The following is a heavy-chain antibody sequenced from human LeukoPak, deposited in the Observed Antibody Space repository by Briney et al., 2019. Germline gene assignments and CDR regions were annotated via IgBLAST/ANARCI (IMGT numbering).Heavy chain of an antibody. J-gene: IGHJ4*02. Sequence: PSETLSLTCAVYGGSFSGYYWSWIRQPPGKGLEWIGEINHSGSTNYNPSLKSRVTISVDTSKNQFSLKLNSVTAADTAVYYCARKSAHRFPTFSGSYYRAPYFDYWGQGTLVTVSS. D-gene: IGHD1-26*01. V-gene: IGHV4-34*01. CDR3: ARKSAHRFPTFSGSYYRAPYFDY. CDR1: GGSFSGYY. CDR2: INHSGST.